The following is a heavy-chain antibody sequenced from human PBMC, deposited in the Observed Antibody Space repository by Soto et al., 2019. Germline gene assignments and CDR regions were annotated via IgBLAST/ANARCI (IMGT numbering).Heavy chain of an antibody. Sequence: LKISCAASGFTFSSYSMNWVRQAPGKGLEWVSSISSSSSYIYYADSVKGRFTISRDNAKNSLYLQMNSLRAEDTAVYYCARGGAAAHDAFDIWGQGTMVTVSS. CDR2: ISSSSSYI. D-gene: IGHD6-13*01. CDR3: ARGGAAAHDAFDI. V-gene: IGHV3-21*01. CDR1: GFTFSSYS. J-gene: IGHJ3*02.